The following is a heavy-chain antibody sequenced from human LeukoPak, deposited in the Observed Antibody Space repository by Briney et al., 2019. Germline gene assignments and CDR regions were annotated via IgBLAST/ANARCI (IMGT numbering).Heavy chain of an antibody. CDR3: TTRQELLYLDY. CDR2: IKSKTDGGTT. V-gene: IGHV3-15*01. D-gene: IGHD3-10*01. J-gene: IGHJ4*02. CDR1: GFTFSNAW. Sequence: PGGSLRLSCAASGFTFSNAWMSWVRQAPGKGLEWVGRIKSKTDGGTTDYAAPVKGRFTISRDDSKNTLYLQMSSLKTEDTAVYYCTTRQELLYLDYWGQGTLVTVSS.